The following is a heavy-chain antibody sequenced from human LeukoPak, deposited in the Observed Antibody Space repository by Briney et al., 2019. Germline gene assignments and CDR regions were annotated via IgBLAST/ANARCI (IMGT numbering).Heavy chain of an antibody. Sequence: ASVKVSCKASGGTFSSYAISWVRQAPGQGLEWMGGIIPIFGTANYAQKFQGRVTMTRDTSTSTVYMELSSLRSEDTAVYYCARDYSSYGGNSPLFDYWGQGTLVTVSS. J-gene: IGHJ4*02. D-gene: IGHD4-23*01. CDR2: IIPIFGTA. V-gene: IGHV1-69*05. CDR1: GGTFSSYA. CDR3: ARDYSSYGGNSPLFDY.